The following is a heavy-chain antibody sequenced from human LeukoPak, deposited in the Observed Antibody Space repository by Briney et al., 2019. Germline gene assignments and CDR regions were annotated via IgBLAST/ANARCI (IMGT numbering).Heavy chain of an antibody. V-gene: IGHV7-4-1*02. CDR3: PRGTDGNLKYYMDV. CDR1: GYTFTTYA. J-gene: IGHJ6*03. D-gene: IGHD4-23*01. Sequence: ASVKVSCKASGYTFTTYAMNWVRQAPGQGLEWMGWISTDTGNPTYVQGFTGRFVFSLDTSVSTAYLQISGLKAEDTAVYYCPRGTDGNLKYYMDVWGKGTTVTVSS. CDR2: ISTDTGNP.